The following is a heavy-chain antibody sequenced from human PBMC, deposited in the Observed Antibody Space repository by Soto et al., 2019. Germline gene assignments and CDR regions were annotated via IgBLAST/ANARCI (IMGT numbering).Heavy chain of an antibody. CDR3: ARRKGDYYDSSGYHYYFDY. CDR1: GYTFTGYY. V-gene: IGHV1-2*02. Sequence: ASVKVSCKASGYTFTGYYMHWVRQAPGQGLEWMGWINPNSGGTKSAQKFQGRVTMTRDTSISTAYMELSRLRSDDTAVYYCARRKGDYYDSSGYHYYFDYWGQGALVTVSS. J-gene: IGHJ4*02. D-gene: IGHD3-22*01. CDR2: INPNSGGT.